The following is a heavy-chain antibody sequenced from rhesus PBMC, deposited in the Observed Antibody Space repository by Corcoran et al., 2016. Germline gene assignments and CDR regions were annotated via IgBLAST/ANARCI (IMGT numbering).Heavy chain of an antibody. V-gene: IGHV4-169*01. CDR1: GGSISSSY. D-gene: IGHD6-31*01. J-gene: IGHJ5-2*02. Sequence: QLQLQESGPGLVKPSETLSLTCAVSGGSISSSYWSWISQAPGKGLEWIWYIYGSGSSTNYNPSLKSRVTLSVDTSKNQLSLKLSSVTAADTAVYYCARRDSSGWYSLDVWGRGVLVTVSS. CDR2: IYGSGSST. CDR3: ARRDSSGWYSLDV.